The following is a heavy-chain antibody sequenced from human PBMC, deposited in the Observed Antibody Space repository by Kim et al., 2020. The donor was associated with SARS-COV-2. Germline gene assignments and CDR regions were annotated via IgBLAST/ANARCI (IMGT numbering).Heavy chain of an antibody. CDR3: ARIRSGSSYDTMDV. J-gene: IGHJ6*02. CDR2: INEDGREK. CDR1: RFIISSYW. D-gene: IGHD3-3*01. Sequence: GGSLRLSCAASRFIISSYWMRWVRQDPGKGLGGVANINEDGREKYYVDSVKGRFTISRDNAKNSLYLQMNSLRAEDTGVYYCARIRSGSSYDTMDVWGQGTTVTVSS. V-gene: IGHV3-7*01.